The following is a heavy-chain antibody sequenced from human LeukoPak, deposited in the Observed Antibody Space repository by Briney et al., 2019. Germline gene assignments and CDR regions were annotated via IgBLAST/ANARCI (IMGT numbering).Heavy chain of an antibody. CDR1: GGSISSYY. D-gene: IGHD5-18*01. V-gene: IGHV4-59*01. CDR2: IYYSGST. CDR3: ARFNRRSYGLSGDDAFDI. Sequence: PSETLSLTCTVSGGSISSYYWSWIRQPPGKGLEWIGYIYYSGSTNYNPSLKSRVTISVDTSKNQFSLKLSSVTAADTAVYYCARFNRRSYGLSGDDAFDIWGQGTMVTVSS. J-gene: IGHJ3*02.